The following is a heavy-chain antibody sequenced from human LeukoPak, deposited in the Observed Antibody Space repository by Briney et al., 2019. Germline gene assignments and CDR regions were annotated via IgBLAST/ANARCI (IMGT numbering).Heavy chain of an antibody. V-gene: IGHV1-46*03. J-gene: IGHJ5*02. CDR2: INPSGGST. CDR1: EYTFTSYY. Sequence: ASVKVSCKASEYTFTSYYMHWVRQAPGQGLEWMGIINPSGGSTSYAQKFQGRVTMTRDTSTSTVYMELSSLRSEDTAVYYCARGHSSSWEYNWFDPWGQGTLVTVSS. CDR3: ARGHSSSWEYNWFDP. D-gene: IGHD6-13*01.